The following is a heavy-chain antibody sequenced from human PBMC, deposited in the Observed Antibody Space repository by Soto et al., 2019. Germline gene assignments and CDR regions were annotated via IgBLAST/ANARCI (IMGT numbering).Heavy chain of an antibody. D-gene: IGHD3-10*01. J-gene: IGHJ4*02. CDR1: GGSVSSGSYY. CDR3: ARDVDYYGSGSYYNIGY. V-gene: IGHV4-61*01. CDR2: IYYSGST. Sequence: SETLSLTCTVSGGSVSSGSYYWSWIRQPPGKGLDWFGYIYYSGSTNYNPSLKSRVTISVDTSKNQFSLKLSSVTAADTAVYYCARDVDYYGSGSYYNIGYWGQGTLVTVSS.